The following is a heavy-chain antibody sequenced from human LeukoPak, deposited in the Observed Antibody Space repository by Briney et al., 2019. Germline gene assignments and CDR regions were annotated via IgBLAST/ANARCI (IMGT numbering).Heavy chain of an antibody. D-gene: IGHD1-26*01. V-gene: IGHV3-23*01. CDR1: GFTFTNCA. CDR2: ISGSGAST. CDR3: AKDQSRVGASDPFDS. J-gene: IGHJ5*01. Sequence: GPLRLSCAASGFTFTNCAMTWVRQAPGKGLEWVSSISGSGASTYYADSVRGRFTISRDNSKNTVYLQMNGLSVEDTALYYCAKDQSRVGASDPFDSWGQGTQVTVSS.